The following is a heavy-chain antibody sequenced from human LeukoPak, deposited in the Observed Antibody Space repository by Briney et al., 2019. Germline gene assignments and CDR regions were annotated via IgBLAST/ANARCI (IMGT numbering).Heavy chain of an antibody. V-gene: IGHV3-7*01. CDR3: ARVADYSNSAHADY. CDR1: GFTFSTYW. J-gene: IGHJ4*02. D-gene: IGHD4-11*01. Sequence: GGSLRLSCAASGFTFSTYWITWVRQAPGRGLEWVANIKDDGGEKYYVDSVKGRFTISRDNAKNSVSLQMNSLRAEDTAVYYCARVADYSNSAHADYWGQGTLVTVSS. CDR2: IKDDGGEK.